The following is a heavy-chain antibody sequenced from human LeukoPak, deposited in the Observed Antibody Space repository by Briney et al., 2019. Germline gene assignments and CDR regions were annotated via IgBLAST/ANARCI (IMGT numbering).Heavy chain of an antibody. V-gene: IGHV3-48*04. CDR2: ISAGSGTV. CDR3: TKDLGLRRMI. D-gene: IGHD1-14*01. Sequence: GGSLRLSCAASGLSLSSNNMHWVRQAPGGGLEWLSYISAGSGTVFSADSVKGRFSISRDNARESLFLQMNSLRVDDTAVYYCTKDLGLRRMIWGRGTLVIVSS. CDR1: GLSLSSNN. J-gene: IGHJ2*01.